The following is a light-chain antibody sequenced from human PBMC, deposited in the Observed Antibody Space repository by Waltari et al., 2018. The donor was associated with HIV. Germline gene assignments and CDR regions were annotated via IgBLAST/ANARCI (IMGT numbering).Light chain of an antibody. CDR1: QSISSN. CDR3: QQYNTWPPA. V-gene: IGKV3-15*01. Sequence: EIVMTQSPATLSVSPGETAPLSCRASQSISSNLAWYQQKPGQAPRLLIYGASTRATGVPARFSGSGSGTEFTLTISSLQSEDFAVYYCQQYNTWPPAFGQGTKVEIK. J-gene: IGKJ1*01. CDR2: GAS.